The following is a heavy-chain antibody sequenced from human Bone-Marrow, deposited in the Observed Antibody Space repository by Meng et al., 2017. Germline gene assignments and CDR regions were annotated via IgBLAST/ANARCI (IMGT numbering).Heavy chain of an antibody. CDR2: INHSGST. V-gene: IGHV4-34*01. J-gene: IGHJ4*02. D-gene: IGHD6-19*01. CDR1: GGSFNGYY. Sequence: QVQLQQCGARLLKPSATLSLTGAVYGGSFNGYYWSWIRQPPGKGLEWIGEINHSGSTNYNPSLKSRVTISVDTSKNQFSLKLSSVTAADTAVYYCARGELAGTDYWGQGTLVTVSS. CDR3: ARGELAGTDY.